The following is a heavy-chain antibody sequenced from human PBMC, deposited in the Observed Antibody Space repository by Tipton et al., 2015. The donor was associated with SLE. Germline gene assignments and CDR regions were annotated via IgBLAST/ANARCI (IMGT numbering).Heavy chain of an antibody. V-gene: IGHV3-7*03. CDR2: IKQDGSEK. CDR3: ATWGYFDF. Sequence: QLVQSGGGLVQPGGSLRLSCAASGFTFSNYGIHWVRQAPGKGLEWVANIKQDGSEKYYVDSVKGRFTISRDNAKNSLSLQMNSLRAEDTAVYYCATWGYFDFWGQGTLVTVSS. CDR1: GFTFSNYG. D-gene: IGHD3-16*01. J-gene: IGHJ4*02.